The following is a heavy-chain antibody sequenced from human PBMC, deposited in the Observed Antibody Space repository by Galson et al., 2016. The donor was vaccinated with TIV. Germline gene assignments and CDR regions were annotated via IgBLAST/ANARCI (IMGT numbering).Heavy chain of an antibody. CDR2: ISVYKGVT. CDR1: GYTFTRYS. J-gene: IGHJ3*02. D-gene: IGHD3-22*01. Sequence: SVKVSCKASGYTFTRYSISWVRQAPGQGLEWMGWISVYKGVTNSIQKVQGRVTMTIDTSTGTAYMELRSLRSDDTAVYYCARDIYYYDSSRSGGDAFDIWGQGTMVTVSS. CDR3: ARDIYYYDSSRSGGDAFDI. V-gene: IGHV1-18*01.